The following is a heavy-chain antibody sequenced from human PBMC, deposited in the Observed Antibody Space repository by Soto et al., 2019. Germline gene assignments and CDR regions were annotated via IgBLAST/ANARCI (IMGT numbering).Heavy chain of an antibody. CDR3: AREGPEPGAYYYYMDV. CDR1: GYTFTSYA. D-gene: IGHD7-27*01. Sequence: ASVKVSCKASGYTFTSYAMHWVRQAPGQRLEWMGWINAGNGNTKYSQKFQGRVTITRDTSASTAYMELSSLRSEDTAVYYCAREGPEPGAYYYYMDVWGKGTTVTVSS. J-gene: IGHJ6*03. V-gene: IGHV1-3*01. CDR2: INAGNGNT.